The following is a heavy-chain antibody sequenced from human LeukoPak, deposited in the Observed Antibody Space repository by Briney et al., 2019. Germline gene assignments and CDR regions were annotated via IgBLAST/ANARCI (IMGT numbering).Heavy chain of an antibody. Sequence: GGTLRLSCAASGFTFSNAWMSWVRQAPGKGLEWVGRIKSKTDGGTTDYAAHVKGRVTISRDDEENTLYLRMNSLISEYTGVYYCTSERIGAKNDYWGQGTKVTVSS. CDR3: TSERIGAKNDY. V-gene: IGHV3-15*01. D-gene: IGHD4/OR15-4a*01. CDR2: IKSKTDGGTT. J-gene: IGHJ4*02. CDR1: GFTFSNAW.